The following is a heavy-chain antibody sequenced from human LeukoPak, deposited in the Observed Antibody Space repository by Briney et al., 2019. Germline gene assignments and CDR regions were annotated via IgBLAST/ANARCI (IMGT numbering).Heavy chain of an antibody. CDR1: GFTFSSYG. V-gene: IGHV3-30*02. Sequence: GGSLRLSCAASGFTFSSYGMHWVRQAPGKGLEWVAFIRYDGSNKYYADSVKGRFTISRDNSKNTLYLQMNSLRAEDTAVYYCARVEYSSGWYGVFDYWGQGTLVTVSS. CDR2: IRYDGSNK. D-gene: IGHD6-19*01. CDR3: ARVEYSSGWYGVFDY. J-gene: IGHJ4*02.